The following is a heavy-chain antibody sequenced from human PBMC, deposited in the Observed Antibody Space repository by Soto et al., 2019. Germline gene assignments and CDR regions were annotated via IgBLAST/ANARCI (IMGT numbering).Heavy chain of an antibody. CDR3: AHGGGYCSGGSCYSLLGLDP. V-gene: IGHV2-5*02. J-gene: IGHJ5*02. D-gene: IGHD2-15*01. CDR1: GFSLSTSGVG. CDR2: IYWDDDK. Sequence: SGPTLVNPTQTLTLTCTFSGFSLSTSGVGVGWIRQPPGKALEWLALIYWDDDKRYSPSLKSRLTITKDTSKNQVVLTMTNMDPVDTATYYCAHGGGYCSGGSCYSLLGLDPWGQGTPVTVSS.